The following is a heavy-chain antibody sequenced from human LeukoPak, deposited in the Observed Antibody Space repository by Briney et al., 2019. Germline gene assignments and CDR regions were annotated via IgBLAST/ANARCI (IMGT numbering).Heavy chain of an antibody. V-gene: IGHV4-59*01. CDR1: GGSISSYY. D-gene: IGHD6-19*01. CDR3: ARDVGSSGWFDN. J-gene: IGHJ4*02. Sequence: SETLSLTCTVSGGSISSYYWSWIRQPPGKGLEWIGYIYYSGSTNYNPSLKSRVTISVDTSKNQFSLKVSSVAAADTAVYYCARDVGSSGWFDNWGQGTLVTVSS. CDR2: IYYSGST.